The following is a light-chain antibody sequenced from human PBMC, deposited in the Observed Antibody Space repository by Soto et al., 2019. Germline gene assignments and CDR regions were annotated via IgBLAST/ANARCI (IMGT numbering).Light chain of an antibody. J-gene: IGLJ1*01. CDR3: SSYAYSNSYV. CDR2: EVT. V-gene: IGLV2-8*01. Sequence: QSALTQPPSASGSPGQSVTISCTGTSSDVGGYNYVYWYQQHPGKVPKLMIYEVTKRPAGVPDRFSGSKSGNTASLAVSGLQAEDEADYYCSSYAYSNSYVFGTGTKVTVL. CDR1: SSDVGGYNY.